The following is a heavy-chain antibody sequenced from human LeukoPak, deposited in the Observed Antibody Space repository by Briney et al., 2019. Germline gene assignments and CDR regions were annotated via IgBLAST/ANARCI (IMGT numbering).Heavy chain of an antibody. CDR1: GYSISRGYY. D-gene: IGHD2-15*01. J-gene: IGHJ6*03. Sequence: SETLSLTCAVSGYSISRGYYWGWIRQPPGKGLEWIASIYHSGSTCYSPSLNSRVTISVDTSQNQFSLKLSSVTAVDTAVYYCARVYCSGGSCYSARGNYYYYYMDVWGKGTTVTVSS. CDR3: ARVYCSGGSCYSARGNYYYYYMDV. V-gene: IGHV4-38-2*01. CDR2: IYHSGST.